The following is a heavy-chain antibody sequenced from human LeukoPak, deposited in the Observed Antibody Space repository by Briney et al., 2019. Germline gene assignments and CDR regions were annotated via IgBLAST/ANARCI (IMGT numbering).Heavy chain of an antibody. CDR1: GCSISSGYY. CDR3: ARIAAAGLRFDY. V-gene: IGHV4-38-2*02. CDR2: IYHSGST. D-gene: IGHD6-13*01. Sequence: PSETLSLTCTVSGCSISSGYYWGWIRQPPGKGLEWIGSIYHSGSTYYNPSLKSRVTISVDTSKNQFSLKLSSVTAADTAVYYCARIAAAGLRFDYWGQGTLVTVSS. J-gene: IGHJ4*02.